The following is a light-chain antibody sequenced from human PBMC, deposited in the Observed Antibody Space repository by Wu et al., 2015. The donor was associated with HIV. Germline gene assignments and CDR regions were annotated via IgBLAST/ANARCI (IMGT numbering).Light chain of an antibody. Sequence: EIVLTQSPATLSLSPGERATLSCGASQSVSSYLAWYQQKPGQAPRLLIYDTSTRATGVPGRFSARGSGTEFTLTISSMQSEDFAVYYCQQYNDWPRHTFGQGTKVEIK. J-gene: IGKJ2*01. CDR3: QQYNDWPRHT. CDR1: QSVSSY. CDR2: DTS. V-gene: IGKV3-15*01.